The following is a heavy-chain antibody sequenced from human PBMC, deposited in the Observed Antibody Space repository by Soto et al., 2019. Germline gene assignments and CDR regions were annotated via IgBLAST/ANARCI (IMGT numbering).Heavy chain of an antibody. V-gene: IGHV4-59*10. J-gene: IGHJ6*02. CDR3: ARSSGDDFFYYGMDV. Sequence: ETLSLTCSVSGASITSYYWSWIRQSAGEGLQWIGRVYARGATNYNPSLKSRVTISGDTSKNQFSLKLTSVTAADTAVYYCARSSGDDFFYYGMDVWGHGTTVTVSS. CDR1: GASITSYY. CDR2: VYARGAT. D-gene: IGHD4-17*01.